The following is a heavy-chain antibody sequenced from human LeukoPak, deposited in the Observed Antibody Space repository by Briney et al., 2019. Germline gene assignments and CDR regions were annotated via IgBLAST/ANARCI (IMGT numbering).Heavy chain of an antibody. Sequence: SVKVSCKASGGTFSSYTFNWVRQAPGQGLEWMGRIIPILGTANYAQKFQGSLTITADKSTNTAYMELSSLRSEDTAVYYCAGLTTAHWGQGTRVTVSS. V-gene: IGHV1-69*08. CDR2: IIPILGTA. CDR1: GGTFSSYT. J-gene: IGHJ4*02. CDR3: AGLTTAH. D-gene: IGHD4-17*01.